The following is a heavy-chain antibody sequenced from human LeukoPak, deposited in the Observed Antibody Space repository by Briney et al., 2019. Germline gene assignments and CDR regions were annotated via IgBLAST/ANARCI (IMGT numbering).Heavy chain of an antibody. CDR1: GYTFTGYY. CDR3: ARVPKATPGHFDY. J-gene: IGHJ4*02. CDR2: INPNSGGT. Sequence: ASVKVSCKASGYTFTGYYIHWVRQAPAQGLEWMGWINPNSGGTNYALKFQGRVTMTRDTSISTAYMELSRLRSDDTAVYYCARVPKATPGHFDYWGQGTLVTVSS. V-gene: IGHV1-2*02.